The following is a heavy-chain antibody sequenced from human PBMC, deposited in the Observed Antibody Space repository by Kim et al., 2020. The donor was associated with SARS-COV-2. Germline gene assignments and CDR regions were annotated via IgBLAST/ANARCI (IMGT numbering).Heavy chain of an antibody. CDR2: IIPILGIA. CDR1: GGTFSSYA. J-gene: IGHJ3*02. CDR3: ARGEWERTVHDAFDI. Sequence: SVKVSCKASGGTFSSYAISWVRQAPGQGLEWMGRIIPILGIANYAQKFQGRVTITADKSTSTAYMELSSLRSEDTAVYYCARGEWERTVHDAFDIWGQGTMVTVSS. D-gene: IGHD1-26*01. V-gene: IGHV1-69*04.